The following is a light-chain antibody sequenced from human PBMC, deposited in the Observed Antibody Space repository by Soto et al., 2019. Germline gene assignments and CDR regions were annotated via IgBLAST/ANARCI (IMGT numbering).Light chain of an antibody. V-gene: IGKV1D-12*01. J-gene: IGKJ5*01. CDR3: QQARSFPVT. Sequence: FQVTRSGSSLSASGGDTVSITCRSSQDVGRCLSWYQQKPGKAPKILIFATSTLQSGVPSRFSGSGSGTDFTLTITSLQSEDFATYYCQQARSFPVTFGQGTRLEIK. CDR2: ATS. CDR1: QDVGRC.